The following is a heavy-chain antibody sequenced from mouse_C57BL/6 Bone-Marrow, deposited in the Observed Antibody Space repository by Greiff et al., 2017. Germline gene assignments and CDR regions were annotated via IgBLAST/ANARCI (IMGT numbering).Heavy chain of an antibody. V-gene: IGHV1-76*01. J-gene: IGHJ2*01. CDR1: GYTFTDYY. D-gene: IGHD1-1*01. CDR3: ARGNYYGSRDY. Sequence: VQLQQSGAELVRPGASVKLSCKASGYTFTDYYINWVKQRPGQGLEWIARIYPGSGNTYYNEKFKGKATLTAEKSSSTAYMQLSSLTSEDSAVYFCARGNYYGSRDYWGQGTTLTVSS. CDR2: IYPGSGNT.